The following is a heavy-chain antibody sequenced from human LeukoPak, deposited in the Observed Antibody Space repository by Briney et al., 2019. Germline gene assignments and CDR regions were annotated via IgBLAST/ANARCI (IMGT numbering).Heavy chain of an antibody. CDR3: AKSWGYAANSLHIQH. CDR2: IYITGST. CDR1: GDSIRSGSFD. Sequence: SETLSLTCSVSGDSIRSGSFDWNWIRQPAGKGLEWIGRIYITGSTDYNPSLKSRVTMSVDTSNNQFSLKLTSVTAADTAVYYCAKSWGYAANSLHIQHWGQGARVIVSA. J-gene: IGHJ1*01. V-gene: IGHV4-61*02. D-gene: IGHD4-23*01.